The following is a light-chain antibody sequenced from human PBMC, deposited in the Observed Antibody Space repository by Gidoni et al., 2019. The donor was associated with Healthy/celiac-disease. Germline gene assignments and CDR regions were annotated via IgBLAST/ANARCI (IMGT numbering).Light chain of an antibody. CDR3: QQLNSYPHT. CDR2: AAS. V-gene: IGKV1-9*01. CDR1: QGISIY. J-gene: IGKJ4*01. Sequence: DIQLTPSPSFPSASVGDRVTITCWASQGISIYLAWYQQKPGKAPKLLIYAASTLQSGVPSRFRGSGSGTEFTLTISSLQPEDFATYYCQQLNSYPHTFGGGTKVGIK.